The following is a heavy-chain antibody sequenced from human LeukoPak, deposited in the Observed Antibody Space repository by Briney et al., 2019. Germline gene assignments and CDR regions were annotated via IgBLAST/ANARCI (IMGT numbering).Heavy chain of an antibody. V-gene: IGHV4-59*01. J-gene: IGHJ4*02. D-gene: IGHD6-19*01. CDR3: AGSMAVAGLSFDY. CDR1: GGSINTYY. CDR2: IYTSGST. Sequence: SETLSLTCTVSGGSINTYYWSWIRQPPGKGLEWIGYIYTSGSTNYNPSLKSRVTISVDTSKNQFSLKLSSVTAADTAAYYCAGSMAVAGLSFDYWGQGTLVTVSS.